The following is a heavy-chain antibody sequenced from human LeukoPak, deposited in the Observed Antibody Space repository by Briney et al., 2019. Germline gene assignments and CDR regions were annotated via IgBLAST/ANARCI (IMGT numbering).Heavy chain of an antibody. CDR1: GFTVSSNY. Sequence: GGSLRLSCAASGFTVSSNYMSWVRQAPGKGLEWVSVIYSGGSTYYADSVKGRFTISRDNSKNTLYLQMNSLRAEDTAVYYCARQGRGYCSSTSCYNWFDPWGQGTLVTVSS. J-gene: IGHJ5*02. CDR3: ARQGRGYCSSTSCYNWFDP. CDR2: IYSGGST. V-gene: IGHV3-66*04. D-gene: IGHD2-2*01.